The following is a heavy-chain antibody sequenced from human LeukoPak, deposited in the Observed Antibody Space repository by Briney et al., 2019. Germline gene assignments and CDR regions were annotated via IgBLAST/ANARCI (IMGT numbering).Heavy chain of an antibody. D-gene: IGHD5/OR15-5a*01. Sequence: PGRSLSLSCAASGFNFRIFGMHWVRQAPGKGVEWVAYIFDDGLNRYQSDSVKGRFTVSRDNSKNTLYLHMNSLRAEDTAVYYCAKWAVSGTHSYYFDYWGQGALVTVSS. J-gene: IGHJ4*02. CDR1: GFNFRIFG. CDR3: AKWAVSGTHSYYFDY. V-gene: IGHV3-33*06. CDR2: IFDDGLNR.